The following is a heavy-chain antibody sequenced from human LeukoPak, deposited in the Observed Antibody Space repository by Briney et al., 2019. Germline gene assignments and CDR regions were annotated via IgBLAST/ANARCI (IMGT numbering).Heavy chain of an antibody. D-gene: IGHD6-13*01. V-gene: IGHV3-23*01. CDR2: ITGSGDIT. CDR3: AEDRRTIAATGTFF. J-gene: IGHJ4*02. CDR1: GFTFSTYV. Sequence: GGSLRLSCTASGFTFSTYVMSWVRQAPGKGLEWVSSITGSGDITYYADSVKGRFTISRDNSENMLFLQMSSLRAEDTAIYFCAEDRRTIAATGTFFWGQGTLVTVSS.